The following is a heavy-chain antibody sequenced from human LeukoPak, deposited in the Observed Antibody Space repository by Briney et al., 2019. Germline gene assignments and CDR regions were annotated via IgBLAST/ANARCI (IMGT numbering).Heavy chain of an antibody. J-gene: IGHJ4*02. V-gene: IGHV4-59*08. CDR1: GGSTSSYY. CDR3: AGPFTTKFDY. D-gene: IGHD1-14*01. CDR2: IYYSGST. Sequence: SETLSLTCTVSGGSTSSYYWSWIRQPPGKGLEWIGYIYYSGSTNYNPSLKSRVTISVDTSKNQFSLKLSSVTAADTAVYYCAGPFTTKFDYWGQGTLVTVSS.